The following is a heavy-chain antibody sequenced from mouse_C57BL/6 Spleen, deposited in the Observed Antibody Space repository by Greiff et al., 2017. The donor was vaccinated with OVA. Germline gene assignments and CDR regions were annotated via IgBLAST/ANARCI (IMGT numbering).Heavy chain of an antibody. CDR1: GFSLTSYG. V-gene: IGHV2-5*01. Sequence: QVQLQQSGPGLVQPSQSLSITCTVSGFSLTSYGVHWVRQSPGKGLEWLGVIWRGGSTDYNAAFMSRLSITKDNSKSQVFFKMNSLQADDTAIYYCAKGGIYDYDYFDYWGQGTTLTVSS. CDR3: AKGGIYDYDYFDY. D-gene: IGHD2-4*01. CDR2: IWRGGST. J-gene: IGHJ2*01.